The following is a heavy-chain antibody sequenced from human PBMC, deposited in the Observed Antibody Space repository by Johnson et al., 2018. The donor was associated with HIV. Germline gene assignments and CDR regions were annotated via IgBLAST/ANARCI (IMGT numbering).Heavy chain of an antibody. J-gene: IGHJ3*02. CDR3: ARRMVQGVIITSGAFDI. Sequence: QMLLVESGGGLVKPGGSLRLSCAASGFTFSDYYMSWIRQAPGKGLEWVAIITYDGSNKYYADSVKGRLTISRDNSKNPLYLQMNSLRAEDTAVYYCARRMVQGVIITSGAFDIWGQGTMVTVSS. CDR1: GFTFSDYY. CDR2: ITYDGSNK. V-gene: IGHV3-30*03. D-gene: IGHD3-10*01.